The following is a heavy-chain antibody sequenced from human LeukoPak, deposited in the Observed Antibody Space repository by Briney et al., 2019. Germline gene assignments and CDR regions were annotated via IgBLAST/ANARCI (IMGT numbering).Heavy chain of an antibody. CDR1: GGSFSGYY. CDR3: ARDRATYYYDSSGYYSGAFDI. CDR2: ISDSGST. Sequence: PSETLSLTCAVYGGSFSGYYWSWIRQPPGKGLEWIGEISDSGSTNYNPSLKSRVTISVDTSKNQFSLKLSSVTAADTAMYYCARDRATYYYDSSGYYSGAFDIWGQGTMVTVSS. J-gene: IGHJ3*02. D-gene: IGHD3-22*01. V-gene: IGHV4-34*01.